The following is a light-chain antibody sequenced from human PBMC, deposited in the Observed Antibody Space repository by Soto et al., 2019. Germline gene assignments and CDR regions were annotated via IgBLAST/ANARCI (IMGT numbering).Light chain of an antibody. Sequence: EIVMTQSPATLSVSPGERATLSCRASQSVSSNLAWYQQKPGQAPRLLIYGASTRATGIPARFSGSGSGTEFTLTISSLQSEDFAIYYCQQYNTGPRTFGQGTKVDIK. J-gene: IGKJ1*01. CDR1: QSVSSN. V-gene: IGKV3-15*01. CDR2: GAS. CDR3: QQYNTGPRT.